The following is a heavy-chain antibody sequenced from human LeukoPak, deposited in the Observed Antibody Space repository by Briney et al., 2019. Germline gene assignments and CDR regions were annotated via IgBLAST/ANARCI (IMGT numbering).Heavy chain of an antibody. CDR3: ARDSPRMPGDY. J-gene: IGHJ4*02. Sequence: ASVKVSCKASGYSFTRHGISWVRQAPGQGLEWMGWISPYNGNTNCTQSLQDRVTMTTDTSTSTAHMELRSLRSDDTAMYYCARDSPRMPGDYWGQGTLLTVSS. D-gene: IGHD2-2*01. V-gene: IGHV1-18*01. CDR2: ISPYNGNT. CDR1: GYSFTRHG.